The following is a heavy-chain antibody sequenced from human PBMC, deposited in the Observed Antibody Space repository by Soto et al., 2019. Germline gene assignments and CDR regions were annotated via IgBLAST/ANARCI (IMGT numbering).Heavy chain of an antibody. CDR2: IKSKTDGGTT. CDR1: GFTFSNAW. CDR3: TTYCSSTSCYLPHYYYGMDV. J-gene: IGHJ6*02. D-gene: IGHD2-2*01. Sequence: GGSLRLSCAASGFTFSNAWMNWVRQAPGKGLEWVGRIKSKTDGGTTDYAAPVKGRFTISRDDSKNTLYLQMNSLKTEDTAVYYCTTYCSSTSCYLPHYYYGMDVWGQGTTVTVSS. V-gene: IGHV3-15*07.